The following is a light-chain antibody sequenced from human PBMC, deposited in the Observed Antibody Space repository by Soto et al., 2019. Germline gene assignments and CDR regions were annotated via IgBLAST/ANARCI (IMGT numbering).Light chain of an antibody. Sequence: QMTQSPSSLSASVGDRVTHTSRASQDISKILAWYQQKPGKAPKLLIYAASTLQSGVPSRFSGSGSGTDFTLTISCLQSEDFATYYCQQYYSQTWTFGQGTKVDIK. CDR1: QDISKI. CDR2: AAS. CDR3: QQYYSQTWT. J-gene: IGKJ1*01. V-gene: IGKV1-8*01.